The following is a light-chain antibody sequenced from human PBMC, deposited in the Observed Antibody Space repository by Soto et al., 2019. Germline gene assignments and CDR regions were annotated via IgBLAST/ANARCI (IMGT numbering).Light chain of an antibody. CDR1: SSNIGAGYD. CDR3: QSYDSSLSGSV. J-gene: IGLJ2*01. Sequence: QSVLTQPPSVSGAPGQRVTISCTGTSSNIGAGYDVHWYQQVPGTAPKLLIYGDTNRPSGVPDRFSGSKSGTSASLAITGLQAEGEADYYCQSYDSSLSGSVFGGGTKVTVL. V-gene: IGLV1-40*01. CDR2: GDT.